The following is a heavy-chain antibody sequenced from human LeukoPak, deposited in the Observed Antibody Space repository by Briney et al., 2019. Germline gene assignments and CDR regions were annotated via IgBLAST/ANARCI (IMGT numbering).Heavy chain of an antibody. V-gene: IGHV1-18*04. D-gene: IGHD3-10*01. CDR1: GYTFTSYG. Sequence: ASVKVSRKASGYTFTSYGISWVRQAPGQGLEWMGWISAYNGNTNYAQKLQGRVTMTTDTSTSTAYMELRSLRSDDTAVYYCARDLKYYVSGIFFDSGAQGPLVTVSS. CDR2: ISAYNGNT. J-gene: IGHJ4*02. CDR3: ARDLKYYVSGIFFDS.